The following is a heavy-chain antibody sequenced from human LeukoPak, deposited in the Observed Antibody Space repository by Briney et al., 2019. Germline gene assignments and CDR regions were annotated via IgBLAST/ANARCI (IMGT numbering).Heavy chain of an antibody. CDR1: GGSFSGGDYY. V-gene: IGHV4-30-4*08. Sequence: SETLSLTCAVYGGSFSGGDYYWSWIRQPPGKGLEWIGYIYYSGSTYYNPSLKSRVTISVDTSKNQFSLKLSSVTAADTAVYYCARYSSSGFDYWGQGTLVTVSS. J-gene: IGHJ4*02. CDR2: IYYSGST. D-gene: IGHD6-6*01. CDR3: ARYSSSGFDY.